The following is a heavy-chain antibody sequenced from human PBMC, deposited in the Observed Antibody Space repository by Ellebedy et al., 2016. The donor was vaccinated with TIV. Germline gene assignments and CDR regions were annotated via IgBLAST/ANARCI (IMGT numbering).Heavy chain of an antibody. Sequence: GGSLRLSCVASGFSFSHYWMAWVRQAPGKGPEWVANVKQEGGERYYVDSVKGRFIISRDNAKNSLDLQMNSLRAEDTAVYYCARDKIEGPTHYDYWGQGILVTVSS. CDR3: ARDKIEGPTHYDY. CDR1: GFSFSHYW. CDR2: VKQEGGER. J-gene: IGHJ4*02. V-gene: IGHV3-7*01. D-gene: IGHD1-26*01.